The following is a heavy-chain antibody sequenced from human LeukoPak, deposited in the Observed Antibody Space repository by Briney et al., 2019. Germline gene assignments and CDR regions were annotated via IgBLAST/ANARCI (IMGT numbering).Heavy chain of an antibody. CDR2: ISAYNGNT. V-gene: IGHV1-18*01. J-gene: IGHJ3*02. Sequence: ASVKVSCKASGYTFTNYGISWVRQAPGQGLEWMGWISAYNGNTHYAQKFQGRVTMTTDTSTSTAYMELRSLRSDDTAVYYCARDAHRRYYYDSSSREDAFDIWGQGTMVTVSS. CDR1: GYTFTNYG. CDR3: ARDAHRRYYYDSSSREDAFDI. D-gene: IGHD3-22*01.